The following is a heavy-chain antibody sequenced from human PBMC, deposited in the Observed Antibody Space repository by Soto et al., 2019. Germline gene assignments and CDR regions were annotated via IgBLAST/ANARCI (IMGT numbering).Heavy chain of an antibody. Sequence: SVKVSCKASGFTFTSSAVQWVRQARGQRLEWIGWIVVGSGNTNYAQKFQERVTITRDMSTSTAYMELSSLRSEDTAVYYCAADPEPYDSSGYYALWNYYYGMDVWGQGTTVTVSS. V-gene: IGHV1-58*01. CDR3: AADPEPYDSSGYYALWNYYYGMDV. D-gene: IGHD3-22*01. CDR1: GFTFTSSA. CDR2: IVVGSGNT. J-gene: IGHJ6*02.